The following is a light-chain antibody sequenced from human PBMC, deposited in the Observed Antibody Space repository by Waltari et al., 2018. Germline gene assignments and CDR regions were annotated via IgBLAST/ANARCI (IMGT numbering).Light chain of an antibody. CDR2: AAS. V-gene: IGKV3-20*01. Sequence: EFVLTQSQDTLSLSPGERATLSCRASQYVTSSYLAWYQQKPGQGPRLLIYAASARATGIPDRFSGSGSGTDFTLTISRLEPEDFAVYFCQQYGSSLVTFGGGTEVEIK. J-gene: IGKJ4*01. CDR1: QYVTSSY. CDR3: QQYGSSLVT.